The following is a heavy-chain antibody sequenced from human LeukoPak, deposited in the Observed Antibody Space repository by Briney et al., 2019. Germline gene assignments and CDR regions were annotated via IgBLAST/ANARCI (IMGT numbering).Heavy chain of an antibody. D-gene: IGHD2-15*01. CDR3: ARGGYWRFDY. CDR2: INHRGST. V-gene: IGHV4-34*01. CDR1: GESFSGYY. J-gene: IGHJ4*02. Sequence: PSETLSLTCAVYGESFSGYYWSWIRQSPGKGLEWIGEINHRGSTNYNPSLKSRVTISVDTSKNQFSLKLTSVTAADTAVYYCARGGYWRFDYWGQGTLVTVSS.